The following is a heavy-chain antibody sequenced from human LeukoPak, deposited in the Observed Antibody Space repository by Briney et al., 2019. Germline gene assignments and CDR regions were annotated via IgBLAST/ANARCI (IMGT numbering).Heavy chain of an antibody. J-gene: IGHJ3*02. V-gene: IGHV3-13*04. D-gene: IGHD3-10*01. CDR2: IGTVGDT. CDR3: ARETGDVLLGAFDI. CDR1: GFTFSGYD. Sequence: GGSLRLSCAASGFTFSGYDFHWVRQATGRGLEWVSAIGTVGDTHYLDSVKGRFTISRENAKNSLYLQMNSLRAGDTAVYYCARETGDVLLGAFDIWGQGQWSPSLQ.